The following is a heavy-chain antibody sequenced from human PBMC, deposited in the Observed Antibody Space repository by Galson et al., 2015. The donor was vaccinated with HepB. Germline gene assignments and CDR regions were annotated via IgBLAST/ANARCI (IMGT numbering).Heavy chain of an antibody. D-gene: IGHD3-22*01. V-gene: IGHV3-21*01. CDR3: ARFPDLYYYDSSGYTFYFDY. CDR2: ISSSSSYI. J-gene: IGHJ4*02. CDR1: GFTFSSYS. Sequence: SLRLSCAASGFTFSSYSMNWVRQAPGKGLEWVSSISSSSSYIYYADSVKGRFTISRDNAKNSLYLQMNSLRAEDTAVYYCARFPDLYYYDSSGYTFYFDYWGQGTLVTVSS.